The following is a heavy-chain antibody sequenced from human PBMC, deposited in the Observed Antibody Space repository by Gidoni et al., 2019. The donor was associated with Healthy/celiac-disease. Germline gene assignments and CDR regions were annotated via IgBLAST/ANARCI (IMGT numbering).Heavy chain of an antibody. D-gene: IGHD4-17*01. CDR1: GFTFSSYA. CDR3: ARDDYGDYYYYYYMDV. V-gene: IGHV3-30-3*01. Sequence: QVQLVESGGGVVEPGRSLSLSFGASGFTFSSYAMHWVRQAPGKGLEWVAVISYDGSNKYYADSVKGRFTISRDNSKNTLYLQMNSLRAEDTAVYYCARDDYGDYYYYYYMDVWGKGTTVTVSS. J-gene: IGHJ6*03. CDR2: ISYDGSNK.